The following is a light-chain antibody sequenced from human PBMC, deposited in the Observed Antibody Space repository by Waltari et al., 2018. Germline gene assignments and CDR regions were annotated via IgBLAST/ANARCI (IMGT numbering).Light chain of an antibody. CDR1: GLAKQY. J-gene: IGLJ3*02. CDR3: QSTYSNDKVL. V-gene: IGLV3-25*03. CDR2: RDT. Sequence: SYELTQPTSVSVSPGQTAKITCSADGLAKQYTHWYQQRPGQAPVLVIFRDTERPSWIPERFSGSSSGTTVTLTITGVQAEDESDYFCQSTYSNDKVLFGGWTKLTVL.